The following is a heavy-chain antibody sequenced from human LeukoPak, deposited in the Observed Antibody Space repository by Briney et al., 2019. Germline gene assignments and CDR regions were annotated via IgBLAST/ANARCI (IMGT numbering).Heavy chain of an antibody. D-gene: IGHD2-15*01. V-gene: IGHV3-30-3*01. CDR2: ISYDGSNK. CDR3: ARGIFKLGYCSGGSCYPPNY. CDR1: GFTFSSYA. Sequence: GGSLRLSCAASGFTFSSYAMHWVRQAPGKGLEWVAVISYDGSNKYYADSVKGRFTISRDNSKNTLYLQMNSLRVEDTAVYYCARGIFKLGYCSGGSCYPPNYWGQGTLVTVSS. J-gene: IGHJ4*02.